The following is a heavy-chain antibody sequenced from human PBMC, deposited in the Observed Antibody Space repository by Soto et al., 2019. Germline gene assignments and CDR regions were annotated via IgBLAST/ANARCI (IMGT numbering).Heavy chain of an antibody. D-gene: IGHD5-12*01. V-gene: IGHV3-15*01. Sequence: PGGSLRLSCAASGFTFSNAWMSWVRQAPGKGLEWGGRIKSKTDGGTTDYAAPVKGRFTISRDDSKNTLYLQMSSLKTEDTAVYYCTTDPSEMATFYYGMDVWGQGTTVTVSS. CDR2: IKSKTDGGTT. J-gene: IGHJ6*02. CDR3: TTDPSEMATFYYGMDV. CDR1: GFTFSNAW.